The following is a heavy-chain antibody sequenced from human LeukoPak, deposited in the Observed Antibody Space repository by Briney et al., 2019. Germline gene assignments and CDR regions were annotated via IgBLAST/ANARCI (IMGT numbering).Heavy chain of an antibody. J-gene: IGHJ4*02. CDR1: GFIVSSHY. V-gene: IGHV3-53*01. D-gene: IGHD3-22*01. CDR2: LHSDGRI. Sequence: GGSLRLSCVASGFIVSSHYMSWIRQAPGKGLEWVAVLHSDGRIHYAASVKGRFTISRDNSKNTLYLEMNSLRAEDMAVYYCATPERSDTSGYYYWGQGTLVTVSS. CDR3: ATPERSDTSGYYY.